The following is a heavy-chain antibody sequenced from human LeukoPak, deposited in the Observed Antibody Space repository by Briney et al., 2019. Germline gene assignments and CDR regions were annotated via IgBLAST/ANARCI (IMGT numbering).Heavy chain of an antibody. Sequence: SETLSLTCAVYGGSFSGYYWSWIRQPPGKGLEWIGEINHSGSTNYNPSLKSRVTISVDTSKNQFSLKLSSVTAADTAVYYCARGFLYYYDISVYYYGAQGPLATVS. CDR2: INHSGST. V-gene: IGHV4-34*01. CDR1: GGSFSGYY. D-gene: IGHD3-22*01. CDR3: ARGFLYYYDISVYYY. J-gene: IGHJ4*02.